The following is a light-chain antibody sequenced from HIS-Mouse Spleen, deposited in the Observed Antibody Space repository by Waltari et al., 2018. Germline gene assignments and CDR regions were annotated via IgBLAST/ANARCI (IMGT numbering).Light chain of an antibody. CDR3: CSYAGSSTWV. V-gene: IGLV2-23*01. CDR1: SRDGGSYHL. Sequence: QSALTQPASVSGSPGPSVTISCTGTSRDGGSYHLVSWYQQHPGKAPKLMTYEGSKRPSGVSNRFSGSKSGNTASLTISGLQAEDEADYYCCSYAGSSTWVFGGGTKLTVL. J-gene: IGLJ3*02. CDR2: EGS.